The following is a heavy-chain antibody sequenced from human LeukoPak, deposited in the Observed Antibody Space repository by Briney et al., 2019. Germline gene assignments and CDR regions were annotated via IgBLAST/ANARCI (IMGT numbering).Heavy chain of an antibody. V-gene: IGHV7-4-1*02. CDR1: GYTFTTYA. CDR2: INTSTGNP. D-gene: IGHD3-22*01. CDR3: AREYYDSSGNLSFDF. Sequence: GASVKVSCKTSGYTFTTYALNWVRQAPGQGLEWMGWINTSTGNPMFAQGFTGRFVFSLDTSVSTAYLQISSLKAEDTAVYYCAREYYDSSGNLSFDFWGQGSLVTVSS. J-gene: IGHJ4*02.